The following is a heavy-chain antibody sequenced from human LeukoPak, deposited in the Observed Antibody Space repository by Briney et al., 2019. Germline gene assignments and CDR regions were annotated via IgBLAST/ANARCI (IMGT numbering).Heavy chain of an antibody. Sequence: SETLSLTCALSGGSITDYYYNWVRQPPGKGLEWTGSIYYSGSTYYNPSLKSRVTISVDTSKNQFSLKLSSVTAADTAVYYCARAGEDSRGYYRGFDYWGQGTLVTVSS. CDR2: IYYSGST. V-gene: IGHV4-39*01. CDR1: GGSITDYY. CDR3: ARAGEDSRGYYRGFDY. J-gene: IGHJ4*02. D-gene: IGHD3-22*01.